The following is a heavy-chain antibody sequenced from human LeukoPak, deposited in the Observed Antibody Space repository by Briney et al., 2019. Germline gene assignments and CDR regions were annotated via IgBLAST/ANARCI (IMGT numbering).Heavy chain of an antibody. Sequence: PGGSLRLSCAVSGFTFNNYWMSWVRQAPGKGLEWVANIKQDGSEKYYVDSVKGRFTISRDNAKNSLYLYMNSLRAEDTAVYSCARHQWLVFDAFDIWGQGTMVTVSS. V-gene: IGHV3-7*01. D-gene: IGHD6-19*01. J-gene: IGHJ3*02. CDR3: ARHQWLVFDAFDI. CDR2: IKQDGSEK. CDR1: GFTFNNYW.